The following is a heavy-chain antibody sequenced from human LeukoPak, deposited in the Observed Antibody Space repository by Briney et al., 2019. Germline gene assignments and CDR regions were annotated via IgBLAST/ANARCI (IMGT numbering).Heavy chain of an antibody. CDR1: GYSFTSYW. Sequence: GESLKISCKGSGYSFTSYWIGWVRQMPGKGLEWMGIIYPGDSDTGYSPSFQGQVTLSADKSISTAYLQWSSLKASNTAMYYCARPVEMATIYAFDIWGQGTMVTVSS. V-gene: IGHV5-51*01. CDR3: ARPVEMATIYAFDI. CDR2: IYPGDSDT. J-gene: IGHJ3*02. D-gene: IGHD5-24*01.